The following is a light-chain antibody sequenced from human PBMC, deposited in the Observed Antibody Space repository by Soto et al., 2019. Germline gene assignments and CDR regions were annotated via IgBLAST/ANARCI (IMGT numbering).Light chain of an antibody. Sequence: DIQMTQSPSSVSASVGDRVTITCRASQLINKWLAWYQQKPGKAPTLLIYAASTLQSGATSRFSGRGYGSDFTLTISSLQPEDFATYYCQQANSFPFTFGPGTKVDIK. CDR2: AAS. CDR1: QLINKW. J-gene: IGKJ3*01. CDR3: QQANSFPFT. V-gene: IGKV1-12*02.